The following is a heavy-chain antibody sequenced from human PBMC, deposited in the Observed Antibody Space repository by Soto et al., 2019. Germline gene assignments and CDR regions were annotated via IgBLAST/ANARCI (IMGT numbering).Heavy chain of an antibody. CDR1: GFTFSSYA. J-gene: IGHJ4*02. V-gene: IGHV3-23*01. CDR2: ISGTGDRT. Sequence: VPLLESGGGLVQPGGSLRLSCAASGFTFSSYAMGWVRQTPGKGLEWVSAISGTGDRTFYADSVKGRFTISRDNSKKMLSLQMNSLRAEDTAVYYCAKALWFGVVLSGGYFDYWGQGTLVTVSS. CDR3: AKALWFGVVLSGGYFDY. D-gene: IGHD3-10*01.